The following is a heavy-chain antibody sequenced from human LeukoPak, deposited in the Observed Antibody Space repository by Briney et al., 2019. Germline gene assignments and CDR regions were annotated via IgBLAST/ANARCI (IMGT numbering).Heavy chain of an antibody. D-gene: IGHD1-26*01. CDR2: IKQDGSEK. J-gene: IGHJ4*02. CDR3: ASGRWSSIVGDY. Sequence: GGSLRLSCAASGFTFSSYAMSWVRQAPGKGLEWVANIKQDGSEKYYVDSVKGRFTISRDNAKNTVYLQMNSLRAEDTAVYYCASGRWSSIVGDYWGQGTLVTVSS. V-gene: IGHV3-7*01. CDR1: GFTFSSYA.